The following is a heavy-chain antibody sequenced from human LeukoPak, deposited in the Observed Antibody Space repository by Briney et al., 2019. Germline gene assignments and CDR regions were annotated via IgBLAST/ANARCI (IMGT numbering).Heavy chain of an antibody. CDR1: GYTFTDHH. CDR2: IHPNSGDT. V-gene: IGHV1-2*02. J-gene: IGHJ5*02. CDR3: ARGTFDP. Sequence: ASVKVSCKASGYTFTDHHMHWVRQAPGQGLEWMGWIHPNSGDTNYAQKIQGRVTMTRDTSISTAYMDLSRLRSDDTAVYYCARGTFDPWGQGTLVTVSS.